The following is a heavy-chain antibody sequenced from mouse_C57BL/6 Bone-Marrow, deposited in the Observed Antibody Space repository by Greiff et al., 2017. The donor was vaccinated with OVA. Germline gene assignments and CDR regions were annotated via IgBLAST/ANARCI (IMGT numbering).Heavy chain of an antibody. CDR1: GYTFTSYW. CDR2: IDPSDSYT. J-gene: IGHJ4*01. Sequence: QVQLKQPGAELVKPGASVKLSCKASGYTFTSYWMQWVKQRPGQGLEWIGEIDPSDSYTNYNQKFKGKATLTVDTSSSTAYMQLSSLTSEDSAVYYCARDGYYSSYYAMDYWGQGTSVTVSS. D-gene: IGHD2-3*01. CDR3: ARDGYYSSYYAMDY. V-gene: IGHV1-50*01.